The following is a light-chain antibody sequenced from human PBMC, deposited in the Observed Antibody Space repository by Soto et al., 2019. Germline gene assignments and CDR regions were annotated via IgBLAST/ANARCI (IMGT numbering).Light chain of an antibody. Sequence: EIVLTQSPATLSLSPGERATLSCRASQSVSSYLASYQQKPGQAPRLLIYDASNRATGIPARFSGSGSGTDFTLTISSLEPEDFAVYYCQQRSNWPPRSFGPGTKVDL. J-gene: IGKJ3*01. CDR2: DAS. V-gene: IGKV3-11*01. CDR1: QSVSSY. CDR3: QQRSNWPPRS.